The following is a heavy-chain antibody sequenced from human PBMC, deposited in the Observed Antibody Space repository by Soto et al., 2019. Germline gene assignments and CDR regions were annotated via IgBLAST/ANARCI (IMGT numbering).Heavy chain of an antibody. J-gene: IGHJ4*02. CDR2: VSYDGSAN. V-gene: IGHV3-30*18. Sequence: GSLRLSCAAAGFVFRNYGMPWVRQAPGKGLQWVATVSYDGSANYYADSVRGRFTISRDNSRDILYLQMNSLRPEDTALYYCAKVPHDTGGDVYYFDSWGQGALVTVSS. D-gene: IGHD2-21*01. CDR1: GFVFRNYG. CDR3: AKVPHDTGGDVYYFDS.